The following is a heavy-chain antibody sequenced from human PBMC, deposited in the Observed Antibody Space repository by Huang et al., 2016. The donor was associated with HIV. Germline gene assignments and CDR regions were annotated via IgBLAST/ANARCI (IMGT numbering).Heavy chain of an antibody. D-gene: IGHD6-13*01. CDR3: ARHERQLAVDF. V-gene: IGHV4-39*01. J-gene: IGHJ4*02. Sequence: QLQLQESGPGLAKPSETLSLTCTVSGGSISSSTYYWGWIRQPPGKGLEWSGTIHHSGRTNHNPSLKSRITMSLDASRNQVSLTLSSVTAADTAVYYCARHERQLAVDFWGQGTLVTVSP. CDR2: IHHSGRT. CDR1: GGSISSSTYY.